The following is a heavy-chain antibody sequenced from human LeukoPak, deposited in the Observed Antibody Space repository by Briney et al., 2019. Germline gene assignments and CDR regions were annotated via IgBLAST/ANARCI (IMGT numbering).Heavy chain of an antibody. CDR1: GFTFSSYW. J-gene: IGHJ4*02. CDR3: AKAGTSGNDY. V-gene: IGHV3-74*01. CDR2: INSDGSTT. Sequence: PGGSLRLSCAASGFTFSSYWMHWVRQAPGKGLVWVSRINSDGSTTSYADSVKGRFTISRDNAKNTLYLQMNSLRAEDTAVYYCAKAGTSGNDYWGQGTLVTVFS. D-gene: IGHD2-2*01.